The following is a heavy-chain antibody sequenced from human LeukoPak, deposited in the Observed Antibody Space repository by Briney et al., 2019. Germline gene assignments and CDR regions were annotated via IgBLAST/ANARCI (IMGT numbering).Heavy chain of an antibody. J-gene: IGHJ6*02. CDR1: AFTFSSYE. Sequence: GGSLRLSCAASAFTFSSYEMNWVRQALGKGLEWGSYISNSGSTINYKDSVKGRFTISRDNAKSSLYLQMNSLRAEDTAVYYCASDRGYYDSSGYYWARYYYYGMDVWGQGTTVTVSS. V-gene: IGHV3-48*03. D-gene: IGHD3-22*01. CDR3: ASDRGYYDSSGYYWARYYYYGMDV. CDR2: ISNSGSTI.